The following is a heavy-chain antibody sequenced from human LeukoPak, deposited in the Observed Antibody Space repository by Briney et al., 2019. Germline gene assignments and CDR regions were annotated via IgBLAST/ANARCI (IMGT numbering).Heavy chain of an antibody. J-gene: IGHJ5*02. CDR2: IYYSGST. CDR1: GGSISSSSYC. Sequence: SETLSLTCTVSGGSISSSSYCWDWIRQPPGKGVEWIVSIYYSGSTYYNPSLKSRVTISVDTSKNQFSLKLSSVTAADTAVYYCARPRSLAVAGTWFDPWGQGTLVTVSS. CDR3: ARPRSLAVAGTWFDP. D-gene: IGHD6-19*01. V-gene: IGHV4-39*01.